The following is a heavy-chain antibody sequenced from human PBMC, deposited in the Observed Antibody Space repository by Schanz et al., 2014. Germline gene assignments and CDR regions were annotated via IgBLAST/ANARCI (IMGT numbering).Heavy chain of an antibody. CDR2: IGGSGGST. CDR1: GFAFSSYG. D-gene: IGHD3-10*01. Sequence: EVQLLESGGGLVQPGGSLRLSCLASGFAFSSYGMNWLRQAPGKGLEWVSVIGGSGGSTYYADSVKGRFTISRDNSKNTLYLQMNSLRADDTAMYYCARWFLIRGVILDSWGQGTLVTVSS. V-gene: IGHV3-23*01. J-gene: IGHJ4*02. CDR3: ARWFLIRGVILDS.